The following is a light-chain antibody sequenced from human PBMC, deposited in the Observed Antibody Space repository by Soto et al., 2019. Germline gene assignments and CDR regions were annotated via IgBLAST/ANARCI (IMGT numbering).Light chain of an antibody. V-gene: IGLV2-8*01. CDR2: EAS. CDR3: ASDAGINSFVV. CDR1: SRDVGGHNY. Sequence: QSVLTQPPSASGSPGQSVTISCTGTSRDVGGHNYVSWYQQYPGKAPKLIIYEASERPSGVPDRFSGSNSGNTASLTVSGLQADDEADYYCASDAGINSFVVFGGGPKLTVL. J-gene: IGLJ2*01.